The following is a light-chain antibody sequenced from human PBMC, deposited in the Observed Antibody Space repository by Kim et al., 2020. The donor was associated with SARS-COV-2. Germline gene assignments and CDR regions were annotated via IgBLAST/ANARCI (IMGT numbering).Light chain of an antibody. Sequence: IQMTQSPSAVSASVGDRVTITCRASQGIRNWLVWFQQKPGQAPKLLIYSASTLQSGVPSRFTGSGSGTDFTLTISSLLPEDCATYYWQQVNSLQCTFGQGTRLEIK. J-gene: IGKJ5*01. CDR1: QGIRNW. CDR2: SAS. V-gene: IGKV1-12*01. CDR3: QQVNSLQCT.